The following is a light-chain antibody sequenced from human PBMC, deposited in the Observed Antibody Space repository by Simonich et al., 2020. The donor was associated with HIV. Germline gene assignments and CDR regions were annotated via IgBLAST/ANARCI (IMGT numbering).Light chain of an antibody. CDR1: SSDVGGYNY. CDR2: DFS. V-gene: IGLV2-14*01. Sequence: QSALTQPASVSGSPGQSITISCTGTSSDVGGYNYVSWYQQHPGKAPKLMIYDFSKRPSGVSNRFSGSKSGNTASLTISGLQAEDEADYYCSSYTSSRTWVFGGGTKLTVL. CDR3: SSYTSSRTWV. J-gene: IGLJ3*02.